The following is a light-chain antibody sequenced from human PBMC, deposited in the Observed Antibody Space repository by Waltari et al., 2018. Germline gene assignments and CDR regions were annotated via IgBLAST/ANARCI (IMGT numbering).Light chain of an antibody. Sequence: EIVLTQSPATLSLSPGERATLSCRASQSVSTYLAWYQQRPGQPPRLLIYDSSFRATGIPARFSGSGSETDFTLTISSLEPEDFAVYYCQQRYKWPLTFGGGSKVGI. CDR3: QQRYKWPLT. J-gene: IGKJ4*01. V-gene: IGKV3-11*01. CDR1: QSVSTY. CDR2: DSS.